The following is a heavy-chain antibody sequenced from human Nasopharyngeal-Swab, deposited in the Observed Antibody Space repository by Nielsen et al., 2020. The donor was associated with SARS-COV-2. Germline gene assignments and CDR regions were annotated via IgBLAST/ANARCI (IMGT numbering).Heavy chain of an antibody. CDR3: AKCGGDCRGRSVYFDY. CDR2: ISYDGSNK. J-gene: IGHJ4*02. Sequence: ARQAPGKGLEWVAVISYDGSNKYYADSVKGRFTISRDNSKNTLYLQMNSLRAEDTAVYYCAKCGGDCRGRSVYFDYWGQGTLVTVSS. D-gene: IGHD2-21*02. V-gene: IGHV3-30*18.